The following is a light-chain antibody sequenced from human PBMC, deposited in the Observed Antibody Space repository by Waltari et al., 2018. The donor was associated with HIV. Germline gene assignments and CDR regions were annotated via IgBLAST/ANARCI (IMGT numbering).Light chain of an antibody. CDR1: SSDVGGYNY. CDR2: DGN. CDR3: CSYSDKYTLV. J-gene: IGLJ3*02. V-gene: IGLV2-11*01. Sequence: QSALTQPRSMSGSPGQSVTISCTGTSSDVGGYNYVSLYQQHPGKAPKIMIFDGNKRASGVPDRFSGSKSGNTPSLTISGLQAEDEADYYCCSYSDKYTLVFGGGTKLAVL.